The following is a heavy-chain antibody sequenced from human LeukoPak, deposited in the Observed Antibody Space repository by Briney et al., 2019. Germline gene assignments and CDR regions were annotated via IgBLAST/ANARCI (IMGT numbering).Heavy chain of an antibody. V-gene: IGHV3-9*01. Sequence: PGGSLRLSCAASGFTFDDYAMHWVRHAPGKGLEWVSGISWNSGSIGYADSVKGRFTISRDNAKNSLYLQMNSLRAEDTALYYCANDGARSISSSSLFDYWGQGTLVTVSS. CDR2: ISWNSGSI. J-gene: IGHJ4*02. CDR3: ANDGARSISSSSLFDY. CDR1: GFTFDDYA. D-gene: IGHD6-6*01.